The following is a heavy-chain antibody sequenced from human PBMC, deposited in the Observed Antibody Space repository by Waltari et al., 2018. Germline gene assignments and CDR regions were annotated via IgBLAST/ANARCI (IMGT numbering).Heavy chain of an antibody. Sequence: QVQLQESGPGXVKPSQTLSLTCTVSGGSISSGGYYWSWIRQHPGKGLEWIGYIYYSGSTYYNPXXXSXVTISVDTSKNQFSLXLSSVTAADTAVYYCARTGXGEYYMDVWGKGTXXXXSS. CDR1: GGSISSGGYY. J-gene: IGHJ6*03. V-gene: IGHV4-31*03. CDR2: IYYSGST. CDR3: ARTGXGEYYMDV. D-gene: IGHD3-10*01.